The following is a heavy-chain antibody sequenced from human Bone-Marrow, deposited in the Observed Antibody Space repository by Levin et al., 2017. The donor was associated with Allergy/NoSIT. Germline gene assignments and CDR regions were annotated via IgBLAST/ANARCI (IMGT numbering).Heavy chain of an antibody. CDR1: GFTFSSYA. V-gene: IGHV3-23*01. CDR2: ISGSGTST. J-gene: IGHJ4*02. D-gene: IGHD6-19*01. Sequence: GASVKVSCAASGFTFSSYAMSWVRQAPGKGLDWVSAISGSGTSTYYADSVKGRFTISRDNSMTTLYLQMNSLRAEDTAVYYCAKGAGWVAGAVALIWGQGTLVTVSS. CDR3: AKGAGWVAGAVALI.